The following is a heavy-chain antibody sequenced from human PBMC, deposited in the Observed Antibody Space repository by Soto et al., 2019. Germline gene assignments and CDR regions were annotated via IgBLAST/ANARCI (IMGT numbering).Heavy chain of an antibody. J-gene: IGHJ5*02. CDR3: AGPHDRAGLGT. D-gene: IGHD1-1*01. V-gene: IGHV1-3*01. Sequence: ASVKVSCKASENTFSTYLVHWVRQVHGQGLEWMGWHDGYNGQTEYSQKFQGRVTITRDTSAKTAYLELRSLTSEDTAVYYCAGPHDRAGLGTWGQGTLVTVSS. CDR1: ENTFSTYL. CDR2: HDGYNGQT.